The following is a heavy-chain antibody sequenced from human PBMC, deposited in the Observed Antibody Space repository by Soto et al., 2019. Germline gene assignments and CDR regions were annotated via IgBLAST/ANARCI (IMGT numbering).Heavy chain of an antibody. CDR2: INPNSGGT. J-gene: IGHJ6*02. CDR3: ARGFHVLRFLEPKEYGMDV. CDR1: GYTFTGYY. D-gene: IGHD3-3*01. V-gene: IGHV1-2*04. Sequence: QVQLVQSGAEVKKPGASVKVSCKASGYTFTGYYMHWVRQAPGQGLEWMGWINPNSGGTNYAQKFQGWVIMTRDTSISTAYMELSRLRSADTAVYYCARGFHVLRFLEPKEYGMDVWGQGTTVTVSS.